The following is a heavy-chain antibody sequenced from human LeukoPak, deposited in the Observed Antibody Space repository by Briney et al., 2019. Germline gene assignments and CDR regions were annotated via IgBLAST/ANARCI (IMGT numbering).Heavy chain of an antibody. CDR3: ARARGYSYVYYFDY. D-gene: IGHD5-18*01. Sequence: ASVKVSCKASGYTFTNYGITWVRQAPGQGLEWMGWINPNSGGTNYAQKFQGRVTMTRDTSISTAYMELSRLRSDDTAVYYCARARGYSYVYYFDYWGQGTLVTVSS. J-gene: IGHJ4*02. CDR1: GYTFTNYG. V-gene: IGHV1-2*02. CDR2: INPNSGGT.